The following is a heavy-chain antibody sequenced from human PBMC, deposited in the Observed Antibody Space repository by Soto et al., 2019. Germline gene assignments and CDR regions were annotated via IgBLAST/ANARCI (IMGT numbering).Heavy chain of an antibody. V-gene: IGHV1-69*06. CDR1: GGTFSSYA. CDR2: IIPIFGTA. J-gene: IGHJ4*02. Sequence: SVKVSCKASGGTFSSYAISWVRQAPGQGLEWMGGIIPIFGTANYAQKFQGRVTITADKSTSTAYMELSSLRSEDTAVYYCAGTDGYNFGLRDLDLDYWGQGTLVTVSS. CDR3: AGTDGYNFGLRDLDLDY. D-gene: IGHD5-12*01.